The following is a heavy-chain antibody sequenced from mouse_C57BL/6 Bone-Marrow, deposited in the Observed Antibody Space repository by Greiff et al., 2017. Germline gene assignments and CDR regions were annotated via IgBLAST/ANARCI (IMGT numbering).Heavy chain of an antibody. CDR3: AGAPGVMDY. CDR2: IHYNGNT. Sequence: VHVQQSGPDLVKPSQSLSLTCPVTGYSITSGFNWHWVRQFPGNKLEWMGYIHYNGNTNYNPSLKSRFSITRDTSKNQFFLQLKSVTTEDTATYYCAGAPGVMDYWGQGTSVTVSS. J-gene: IGHJ4*01. V-gene: IGHV3-1*02. CDR1: GYSITSGFN.